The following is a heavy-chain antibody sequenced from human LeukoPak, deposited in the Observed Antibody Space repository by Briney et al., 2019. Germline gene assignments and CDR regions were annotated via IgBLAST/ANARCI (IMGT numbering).Heavy chain of an antibody. CDR2: LFYTGSA. J-gene: IGHJ5*02. CDR3: TRGHHSSFNNWFDP. D-gene: IGHD1-26*01. Sequence: SHTLSLTCTVSGGSISPYFLSLIRQPPRKGLEWLCYLFYTGSADYNPSLKGRATFSLDEPTNQFSLHLKSVTAADTAFYFCTRGHHSSFNNWFDPWGQGALVTVSS. V-gene: IGHV4-59*07. CDR1: GGSISPYF.